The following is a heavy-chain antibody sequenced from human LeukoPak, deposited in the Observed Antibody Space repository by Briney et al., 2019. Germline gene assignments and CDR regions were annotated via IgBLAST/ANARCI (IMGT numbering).Heavy chain of an antibody. J-gene: IGHJ4*02. CDR2: IIPIFGKA. D-gene: IGHD3-10*01. CDR1: GGTFSSYA. CDR3: AREKEGLLTFDY. Sequence: SVKVSCKASGGTFSSYAISWVRQAPGQGLEWMGGIIPIFGKANYAQKFQGRVTITADKSTSTAYMELSSLRSEDTAVYYCAREKEGLLTFDYWGQGTLVTVSS. V-gene: IGHV1-69*06.